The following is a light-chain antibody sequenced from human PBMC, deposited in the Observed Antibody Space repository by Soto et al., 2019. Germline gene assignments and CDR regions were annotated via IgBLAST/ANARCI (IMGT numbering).Light chain of an antibody. CDR3: QQFNSYPIT. Sequence: AIQLTQSPSSLSASVGDRVTITCRPSQGISSALAWYQQKPGKAPKLLIYDASSLESGVPSRFSGSGSGTDFTLTISSLQPEDFATYFCQQFNSYPITFGPGTKVDIK. J-gene: IGKJ3*01. CDR1: QGISSA. V-gene: IGKV1-13*02. CDR2: DAS.